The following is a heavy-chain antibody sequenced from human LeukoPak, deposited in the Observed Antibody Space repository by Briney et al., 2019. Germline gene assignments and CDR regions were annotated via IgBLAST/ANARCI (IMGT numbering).Heavy chain of an antibody. CDR3: ARMRTRVVTLFDY. V-gene: IGHV4-39*01. Sequence: SETLSLTCTVSGGSITSKRYYWGWIRQPPGKGLEWIGSIYYSGSTYYNPSLKSRVTISVDTSKNQFSLKLSSVTAADTAVYYCARMRTRVVTLFDYSGQATLVTVSS. D-gene: IGHD2-21*02. CDR1: GGSITSKRYY. CDR2: IYYSGST. J-gene: IGHJ4*02.